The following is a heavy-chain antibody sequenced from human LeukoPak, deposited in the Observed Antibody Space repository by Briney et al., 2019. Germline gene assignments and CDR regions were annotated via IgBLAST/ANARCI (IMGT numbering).Heavy chain of an antibody. CDR3: ARDQIVVVPAAHFDY. Sequence: ASVKVSCKASGYTFTGYYMHWVRQAPGQGLEWMGWINPNSGGTDYAQKFQGRVTMTRDTSISTAYMELSRLRSDDTAVYYCARDQIVVVPAAHFDYWGQGTLVTVSS. V-gene: IGHV1-2*02. D-gene: IGHD2-2*01. J-gene: IGHJ4*02. CDR2: INPNSGGT. CDR1: GYTFTGYY.